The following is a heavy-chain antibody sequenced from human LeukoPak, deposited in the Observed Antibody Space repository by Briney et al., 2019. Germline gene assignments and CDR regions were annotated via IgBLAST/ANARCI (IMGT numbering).Heavy chain of an antibody. D-gene: IGHD3-22*01. J-gene: IGHJ4*02. CDR3: ATDPTYYFDGSGYSHVDY. V-gene: IGHV1-24*01. Sequence: ASVKVSCKVSGNRLTELSVHWVRQAPGKGLEWMGGFDVEAGDTKYAQNFQGRVTMTEDTSTDTAYMELSSLRSEDTAVYYCATDPTYYFDGSGYSHVDYWGQGTLVTVSS. CDR2: FDVEAGDT. CDR1: GNRLTELS.